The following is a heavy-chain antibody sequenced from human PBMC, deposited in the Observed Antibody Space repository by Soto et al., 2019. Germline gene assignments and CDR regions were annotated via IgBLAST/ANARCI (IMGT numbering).Heavy chain of an antibody. CDR2: IYYSGST. CDR3: ADYYDSSGYFDY. CDR1: GCSISRGGYY. J-gene: IGHJ4*02. D-gene: IGHD3-22*01. V-gene: IGHV4-30-4*01. Sequence: TLSLTCTVSGCSISRGGYYWSWIRQPPGKGLEWIGYIYYSGSTYYNPSLKSRVTISVDTSKNQFSLKLSSVTAADTAVYYCADYYDSSGYFDYWGQGTLVTVSS.